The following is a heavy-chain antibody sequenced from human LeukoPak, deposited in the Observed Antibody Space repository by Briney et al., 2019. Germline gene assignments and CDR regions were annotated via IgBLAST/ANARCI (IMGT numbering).Heavy chain of an antibody. D-gene: IGHD6-13*01. V-gene: IGHV2-5*02. J-gene: IGHJ4*02. Sequence: ESGPTLLQPTRTLTLTCTLSGVPLRTSAVGVAWIRQPPGKALEWLTLIYWDDDKRYNPSLKSRLTVTKDVSKSQVVLTLTNVDPVDTATYSCAHRLTGYNSNWYHGYFDYWGPGTLVTVSS. CDR3: AHRLTGYNSNWYHGYFDY. CDR2: IYWDDDK. CDR1: GVPLRTSAVG.